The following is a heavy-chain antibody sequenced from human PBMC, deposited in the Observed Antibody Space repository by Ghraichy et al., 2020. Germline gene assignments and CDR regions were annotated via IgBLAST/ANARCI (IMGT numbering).Heavy chain of an antibody. J-gene: IGHJ3*02. CDR2: IYYSGST. CDR1: GGSISSGGYY. CDR3: ARVTYIAARLGAFDI. D-gene: IGHD6-6*01. Sequence: SETLSLTCTVSGGSISSGGYYWSWIRQHPGKGLEWIGYIYYSGSTYYNPSLKSRVTISVDTSKNQFSLKLSSVTAVDTAVYYCARVTYIAARLGAFDIWGQGTMVTVSS. V-gene: IGHV4-31*03.